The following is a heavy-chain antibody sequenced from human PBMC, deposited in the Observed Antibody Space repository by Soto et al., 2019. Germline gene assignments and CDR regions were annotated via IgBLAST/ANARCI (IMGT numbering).Heavy chain of an antibody. CDR1: GFTFSSYE. J-gene: IGHJ4*02. D-gene: IGHD1-7*01. CDR3: ARAPNWNLGGGFDY. CDR2: ISSSGSTI. Sequence: GSLRLSCAASGFTFSSYEMNWVRQAPGKGLEWVSYISSSGSTIYYADSVKGRFTISRDNAKNSLYLQMNSLRAEDTAVYYCARAPNWNLGGGFDYWGQGTLVTVSS. V-gene: IGHV3-48*03.